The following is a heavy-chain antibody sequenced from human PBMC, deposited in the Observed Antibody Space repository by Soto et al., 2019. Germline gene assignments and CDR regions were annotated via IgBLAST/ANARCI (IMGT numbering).Heavy chain of an antibody. J-gene: IGHJ4*02. CDR2: ISGSGGST. CDR3: AKVAYYYYDSSGYYYDPYYFDY. CDR1: GFTFSSYA. V-gene: IGHV3-23*01. D-gene: IGHD3-22*01. Sequence: EVQLLESGGGLVQPGGSLILSCAASGFTFSSYAMSWVRQAPGKGLEWVSAISGSGGSTYYADSVKGRFTISRDNSKNTLYLQMNSLRAEDTAVYYCAKVAYYYYDSSGYYYDPYYFDYWGQGTLVTVSS.